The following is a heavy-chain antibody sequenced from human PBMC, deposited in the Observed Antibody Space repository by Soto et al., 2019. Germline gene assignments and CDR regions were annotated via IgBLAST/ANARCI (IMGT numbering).Heavy chain of an antibody. Sequence: QVQLVQSGAEMKKPGSSVKVSCQSSGGTFNTYAMNWVRQAPGQGPEWMGDISPMFGAANYAPKFQGRVTITADESTGTSYMQLSRLTSEDTALYFCAREVHVHTPAFVYWGQGTRVTGSS. CDR2: ISPMFGAA. CDR1: GGTFNTYA. J-gene: IGHJ4*02. V-gene: IGHV1-69*19. CDR3: AREVHVHTPAFVY. D-gene: IGHD3-16*01.